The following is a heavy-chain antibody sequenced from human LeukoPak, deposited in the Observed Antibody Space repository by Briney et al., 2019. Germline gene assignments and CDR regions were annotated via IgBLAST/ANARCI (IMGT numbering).Heavy chain of an antibody. D-gene: IGHD6-13*01. J-gene: IGHJ4*02. CDR1: GGSVSSGSYY. CDR3: ARLRIAAAGTPIDY. V-gene: IGHV4-61*01. CDR2: IYYSGST. Sequence: PSETLSLTCTVSGGSVSSGSYYWSWIRQRPGKGLEWIGYIYYSGSTNYNPSLKSRVTISVDTSKNQFSLKLSSVTAADTAVYYCARLRIAAAGTPIDYWGQGTLVTVSS.